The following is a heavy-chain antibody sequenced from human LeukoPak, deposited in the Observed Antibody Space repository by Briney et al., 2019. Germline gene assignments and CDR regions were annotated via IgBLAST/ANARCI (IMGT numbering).Heavy chain of an antibody. CDR3: ARETAEPIALGDP. CDR2: IRYDGSNK. D-gene: IGHD3-16*01. V-gene: IGHV3-30*02. J-gene: IGHJ5*02. Sequence: GGSLRLSCAASGFTFSSYGMHWVRQAPGKGLEWVAFIRYDGSNKYYADSVKGRFTISRDNSKNTLYLQMNSLRAEDTAVYYCARETAEPIALGDPWGQGTLVTVSS. CDR1: GFTFSSYG.